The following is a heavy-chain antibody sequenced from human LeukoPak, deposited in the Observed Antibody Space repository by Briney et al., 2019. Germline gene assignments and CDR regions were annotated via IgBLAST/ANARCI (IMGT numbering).Heavy chain of an antibody. CDR1: GGSFSGYY. Sequence: SETLSLTCVVYGGSFSGYYWSWIRQPPGKGLEWIGEINHSGSTNYNPSLKSRVTISVDTSKNQFSLKLSSPTAADTAVYYCARGIAATGKVDYWGQGTLVTVSS. D-gene: IGHD6-13*01. CDR3: ARGIAATGKVDY. J-gene: IGHJ4*02. V-gene: IGHV4-34*01. CDR2: INHSGST.